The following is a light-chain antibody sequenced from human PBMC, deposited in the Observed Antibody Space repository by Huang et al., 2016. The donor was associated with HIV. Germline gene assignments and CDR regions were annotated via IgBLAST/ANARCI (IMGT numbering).Light chain of an antibody. Sequence: DIQMTQSPSSLSASVGDRVTITCQASQDISNYLNWYQQKPGKAPKRLIYDASNLETGVPSRFSGSGSGTHFTFTISSLQPEDIATYFCQQYDNLLITFGQGTRLEIK. CDR3: QQYDNLLIT. CDR1: QDISNY. V-gene: IGKV1-33*01. J-gene: IGKJ5*01. CDR2: DAS.